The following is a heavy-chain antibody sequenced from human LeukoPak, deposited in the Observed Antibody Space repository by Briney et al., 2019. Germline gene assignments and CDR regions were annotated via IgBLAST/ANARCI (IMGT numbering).Heavy chain of an antibody. J-gene: IGHJ5*02. Sequence: PSETLSLTCAVYGGSFSGYYWSWIRQPPGKGLEWIGEINHSGSTNYNPSLKSRVTISVDTSKNQFSLKLSSVTAADTAGYYCARGSPTAWFDPWGQGTLVTVSS. D-gene: IGHD6-25*01. CDR3: ARGSPTAWFDP. CDR1: GGSFSGYY. CDR2: INHSGST. V-gene: IGHV4-34*01.